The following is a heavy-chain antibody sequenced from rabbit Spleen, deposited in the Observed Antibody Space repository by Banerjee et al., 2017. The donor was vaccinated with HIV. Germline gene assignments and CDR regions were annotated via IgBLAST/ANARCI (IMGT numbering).Heavy chain of an antibody. Sequence: QSLEESGGGLVQPEGSLTLTCTASGFSFSANYYMCWVRQAPGKGLEWIACIYGGGSGSTYYATWAKGRFTISKTSSTTVTLQMTTLTAADTATYFCAREIYSASYYWTRLDLWGQGTLVTVS. CDR3: AREIYSASYYWTRLDL. V-gene: IGHV1S40*01. D-gene: IGHD8-1*01. CDR2: IYGGGSGST. J-gene: IGHJ3*01. CDR1: GFSFSANYY.